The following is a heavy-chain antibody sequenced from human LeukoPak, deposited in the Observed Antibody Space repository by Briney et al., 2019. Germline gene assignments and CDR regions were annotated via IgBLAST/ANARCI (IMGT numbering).Heavy chain of an antibody. J-gene: IGHJ4*02. D-gene: IGHD5-24*01. CDR3: AKDALNVEMAPYFDY. Sequence: AGGSLRLSCADSGFTFDDYAMHWVRQAPGKGLEWVSLISGDGGSTYYADSVKGRFTISRDNSKNSLYLQMNSPRTEDTALYYCAKDALNVEMAPYFDYWGQGTLVTVSS. CDR1: GFTFDDYA. V-gene: IGHV3-43*02. CDR2: ISGDGGST.